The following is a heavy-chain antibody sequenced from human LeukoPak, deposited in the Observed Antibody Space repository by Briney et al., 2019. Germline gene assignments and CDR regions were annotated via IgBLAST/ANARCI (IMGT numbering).Heavy chain of an antibody. Sequence: PGGSLRLSCAASGFTFSDYYMNWIRQAPGKGLEWVSHISNTGSAMYYADSVKGRFTISRDNAKNSLYLQMNSLRAEDTAIYYCASDSSGYFGPWGPGTLVTVSS. D-gene: IGHD3-22*01. J-gene: IGHJ5*02. CDR3: ASDSSGYFGP. CDR2: ISNTGSAM. V-gene: IGHV3-11*01. CDR1: GFTFSDYY.